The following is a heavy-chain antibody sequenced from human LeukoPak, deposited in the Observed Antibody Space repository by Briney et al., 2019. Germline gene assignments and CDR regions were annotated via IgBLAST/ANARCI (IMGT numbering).Heavy chain of an antibody. CDR1: DGSISSYY. CDR3: ARGDAGSFFDY. J-gene: IGHJ4*02. V-gene: IGHV4-59*01. D-gene: IGHD3-10*01. CDR2: IYYSGST. Sequence: SETLSLTCSVSDGSISSYYWSWIRQPPGKGLEWIGYIYYSGSTNYNPSLKSRVTISVDTSKNQFSLKLNSVNAADTAVYYCARGDAGSFFDYWGQGTLVTVSS.